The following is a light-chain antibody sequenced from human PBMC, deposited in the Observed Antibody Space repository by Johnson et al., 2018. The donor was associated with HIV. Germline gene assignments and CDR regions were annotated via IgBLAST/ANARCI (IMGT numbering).Light chain of an antibody. CDR2: EDN. CDR1: VSNIESYF. V-gene: IGLV1-51*02. Sequence: QPVLTQPPSVSAAPGQTVNISCSGNVSNIESYFVSWYQQLPGAAPTLLIYEDNKRPSGLPARFSGSKSGTSAPLGITGLQTGDEADYYCGTWDSSLRTGFFGTGTKVTVL. J-gene: IGLJ1*01. CDR3: GTWDSSLRTGF.